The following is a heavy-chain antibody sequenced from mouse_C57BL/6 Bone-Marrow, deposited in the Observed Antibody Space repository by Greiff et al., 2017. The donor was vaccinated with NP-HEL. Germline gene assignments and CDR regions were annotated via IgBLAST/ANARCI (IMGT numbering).Heavy chain of an antibody. CDR1: GYAFSSSW. J-gene: IGHJ3*01. Sequence: VKLQQSGPELVKPGASVKISCKASGYAFSSSWMNWVKQRPGKGLEWIGRIYPGDGDTNYNGKFKGKATLTADKSSSTAYMQLSSLTSEDSAVYFCARRYYAWFAYWGQGTLVTVSA. CDR2: IYPGDGDT. D-gene: IGHD1-1*02. V-gene: IGHV1-82*01. CDR3: ARRYYAWFAY.